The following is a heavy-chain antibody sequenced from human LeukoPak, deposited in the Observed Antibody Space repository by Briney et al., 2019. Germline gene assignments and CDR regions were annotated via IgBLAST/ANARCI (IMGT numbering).Heavy chain of an antibody. J-gene: IGHJ6*02. CDR1: GYTFTDYY. Sequence: ASVKVSCKASGYTFTDYYMHWVQQAPGKGLEWMGRVDPEDGETIYAEKFQGRVTITADTSTDTAYMELSSLRSEDTAVYYCARKGAAAGHYYYYGMDVWGQGTTVTVSS. CDR2: VDPEDGET. D-gene: IGHD6-13*01. V-gene: IGHV1-69-2*01. CDR3: ARKGAAAGHYYYYGMDV.